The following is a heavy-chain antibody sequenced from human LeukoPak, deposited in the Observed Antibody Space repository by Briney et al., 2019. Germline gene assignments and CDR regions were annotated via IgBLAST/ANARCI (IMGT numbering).Heavy chain of an antibody. CDR1: GGSISSYY. V-gene: IGHV4-59*01. J-gene: IGHJ5*02. D-gene: IGHD6-19*01. CDR2: IYYSGST. CDR3: AREVAGHFFDP. Sequence: SETLSLTCTVSGGSISSYYWSWIRQPPGKGLEWIGYIYYSGSTNYNPSLKSRVTISVDTSKNQFSLKLSSVTAADTAVYYCAREVAGHFFDPWGQGTLVTVSS.